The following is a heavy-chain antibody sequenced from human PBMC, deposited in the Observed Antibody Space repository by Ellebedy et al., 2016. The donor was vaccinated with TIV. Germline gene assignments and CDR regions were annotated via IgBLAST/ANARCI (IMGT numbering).Heavy chain of an antibody. CDR1: GYTFSNYG. D-gene: IGHD2-2*01. CDR3: ARGLYQLKNSPPGGY. V-gene: IGHV1-18*01. J-gene: IGHJ4*02. Sequence: ASVKVSCKASGYTFSNYGISWVRQAPGQGLEWMGWISAYNGNTNYAQKLQGRVTMTTDPSTRTAYMELRSLRSDDTAVYYCARGLYQLKNSPPGGYWGQGTLVTVSS. CDR2: ISAYNGNT.